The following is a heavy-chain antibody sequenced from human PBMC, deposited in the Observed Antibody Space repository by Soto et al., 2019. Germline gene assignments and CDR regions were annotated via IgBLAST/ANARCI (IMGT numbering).Heavy chain of an antibody. CDR1: GYTFTGYY. V-gene: IGHV1-2*02. CDR3: GRGRSGELVIFY. D-gene: IGHD1-26*01. Sequence: ASVKVSCKGSGYTFTGYYIHWVQQTPGQGPEWMGEISPQTGGTKYAQKYQGRVTMTRDTSITTVYMELSNLSPDDTAVYYCGRGRSGELVIFYWGQGTLVTVSS. J-gene: IGHJ4*02. CDR2: ISPQTGGT.